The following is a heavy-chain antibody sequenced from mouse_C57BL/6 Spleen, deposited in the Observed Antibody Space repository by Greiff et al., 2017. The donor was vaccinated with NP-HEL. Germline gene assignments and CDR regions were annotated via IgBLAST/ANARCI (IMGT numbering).Heavy chain of an antibody. CDR1: GYTFTSYW. V-gene: IGHV1-64*01. CDR3: ARSSYYGSSPWYFDV. CDR2: IHPNSGST. Sequence: QVQLQQPGAELVKPGASVKLSCKASGYTFTSYWMHWVKQRPGQGLEWIGMIHPNSGSTNYNEKFKSKATLTVDKSSSTAYMQLSSLTSEDSADYYGARSSYYGSSPWYFDVWGTGTTVTVSS. J-gene: IGHJ1*03. D-gene: IGHD1-1*01.